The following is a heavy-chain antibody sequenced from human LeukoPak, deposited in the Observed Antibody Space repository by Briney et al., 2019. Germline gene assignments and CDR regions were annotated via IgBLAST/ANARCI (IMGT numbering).Heavy chain of an antibody. CDR3: ARGVGFSDV. CDR1: GASISSGSYY. V-gene: IGHV4-61*02. CDR2: IYTSGST. J-gene: IGHJ6*04. D-gene: IGHD6-25*01. Sequence: SETLSLTCTVSGASISSGSYYWSWIRQPAGKGLEWIGRIYTSGSTNYNPSLKSRVTISVDTSKNQFSLKLSSVTAADTAVYYCARGVGFSDVWGKGTTVTVSS.